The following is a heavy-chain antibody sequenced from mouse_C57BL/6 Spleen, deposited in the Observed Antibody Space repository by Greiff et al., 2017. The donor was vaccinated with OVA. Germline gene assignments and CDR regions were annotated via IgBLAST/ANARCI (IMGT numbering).Heavy chain of an antibody. CDR1: GFSLTSYG. CDR3: APSSYDYEGSNAMDY. Sequence: QVQLKESGPGLVQPSQSLSITCTVSGFSLTSYGVHWVRQSPGKGLEWLGVIWRGGITDYNAAFMPRLSITKDNSKSQVFFKMNSLHADDTAIYSCAPSSYDYEGSNAMDYWGQGTSVTVSS. J-gene: IGHJ4*01. V-gene: IGHV2-5*01. D-gene: IGHD2-4*01. CDR2: IWRGGIT.